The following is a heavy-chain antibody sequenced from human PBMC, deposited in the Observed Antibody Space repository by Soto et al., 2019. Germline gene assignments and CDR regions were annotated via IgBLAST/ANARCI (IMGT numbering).Heavy chain of an antibody. D-gene: IGHD1-7*01. J-gene: IGHJ5*02. CDR1: GTTFDSFT. CDR2: FVPMFGSA. Sequence: QVQLVQSGAEVKKPGSSVKVSCKPSGTTFDSFTFAWVRQAPGQGLEWLGGFVPMFGSASIAQRFRGSVRIAADASTGTGYMEMSDLRSADSAIYYFAREDGTTGHYCWFDPWGQGTLVTVSS. V-gene: IGHV1-69*01. CDR3: AREDGTTGHYCWFDP.